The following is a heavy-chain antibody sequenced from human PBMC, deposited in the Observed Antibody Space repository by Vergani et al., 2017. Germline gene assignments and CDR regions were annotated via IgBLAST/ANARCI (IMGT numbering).Heavy chain of an antibody. CDR3: ARISGGSAPYLHY. J-gene: IGHJ1*01. CDR2: IKRDGTET. CDR1: GFTFGDYY. D-gene: IGHD2-15*01. Sequence: SCGVFFPPGGSLRLSCAASGFTFGDYYMAWIRLAPGKGLDWVASIKRDGTETFYVDSVKGRFTISRDNAKTTLYLQMNSLRDEDRGVYYCARISGGSAPYLHYWGQGTLVTVAS. V-gene: IGHV3-7*01.